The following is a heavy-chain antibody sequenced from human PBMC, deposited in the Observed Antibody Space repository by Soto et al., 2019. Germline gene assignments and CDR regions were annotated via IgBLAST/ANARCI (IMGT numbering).Heavy chain of an antibody. D-gene: IGHD2-15*01. CDR2: IYHSGST. V-gene: IGHV4-38-2*01. CDR3: ARVMVVAATSGWVWGGWFDP. Sequence: SETLPLTCAVSGYSISSGYYWGWIRQPPGKGLEWIGSIYHSGSTYYNPSLKSRVTISVDTSKNQFSLKLSSVTAADTAVYYCARVMVVAATSGWVWGGWFDPWGQGTLVTVSS. J-gene: IGHJ5*02. CDR1: GYSISSGYY.